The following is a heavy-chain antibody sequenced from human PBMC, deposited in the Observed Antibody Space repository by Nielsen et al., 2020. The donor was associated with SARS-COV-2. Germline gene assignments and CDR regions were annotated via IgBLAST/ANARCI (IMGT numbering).Heavy chain of an antibody. CDR2: IIPIFGTA. Sequence: WVRQAPGQGLEWMGGIIPIFGTANYAQKFQGRVTMTTDTSTSTAYMELRSLRSDDTALYYCARVPSDYDTLTGYYKGGWFDSWGQGTLVTVSS. D-gene: IGHD3-9*01. J-gene: IGHJ5*01. CDR3: ARVPSDYDTLTGYYKGGWFDS. V-gene: IGHV1-69*05.